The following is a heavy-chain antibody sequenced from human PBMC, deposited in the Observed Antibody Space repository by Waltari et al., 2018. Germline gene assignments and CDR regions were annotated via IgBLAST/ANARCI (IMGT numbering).Heavy chain of an antibody. CDR2: INHSGST. CDR3: ARVGRYPRERLDY. D-gene: IGHD3-16*02. J-gene: IGHJ4*02. Sequence: QFQLQQWGAGLLKPSETLSLTCAVYGGSFSGYYWGWTRQPPGKGLKWIGEINHSGSTNYNPSLKSRVTISVDTSKNQFSLKLSSVTAADTAVYYCARVGRYPRERLDYWGQGTLVTVSS. V-gene: IGHV4-34*01. CDR1: GGSFSGYY.